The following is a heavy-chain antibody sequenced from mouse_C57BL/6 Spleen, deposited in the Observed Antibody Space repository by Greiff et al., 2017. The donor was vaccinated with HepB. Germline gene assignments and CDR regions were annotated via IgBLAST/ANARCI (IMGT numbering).Heavy chain of an antibody. CDR2: IYPGDGDT. V-gene: IGHV1-82*01. CDR1: GYAFSSSW. CDR3: ARSRGSSYRAMDY. D-gene: IGHD1-1*01. Sequence: VQLQQSGPELVKPGASVKISCKASGYAFSSSWMNWVKQRPGKGLEWIGRIYPGDGDTNYNGKFKGKATLTADKSSSTAYMQLSSLTSEDSAVYFCARSRGSSYRAMDYWGQGTSVTVSS. J-gene: IGHJ4*01.